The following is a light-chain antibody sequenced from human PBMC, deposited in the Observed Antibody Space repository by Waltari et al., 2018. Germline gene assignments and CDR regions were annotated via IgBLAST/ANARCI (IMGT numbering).Light chain of an antibody. CDR3: SSYAGSTTFVI. Sequence: QSALTQPASVSGSPEQSITISCTGTRRDVGGYNLVYWYQQHPGQAPKLMIYEGSKRPSGISSRFSGSKSGNTASLTISGLQAEDEADYYCSSYAGSTTFVIFGGGTKLTVL. J-gene: IGLJ2*01. CDR2: EGS. V-gene: IGLV2-23*03. CDR1: RRDVGGYNL.